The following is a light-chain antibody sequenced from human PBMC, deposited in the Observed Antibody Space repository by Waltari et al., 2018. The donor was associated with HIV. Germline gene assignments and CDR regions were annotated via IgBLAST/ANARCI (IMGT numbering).Light chain of an antibody. CDR1: SSNIGAGYD. V-gene: IGLV1-40*01. J-gene: IGLJ1*01. Sequence: QSVLTQPPSVSGAPGQRVTISCTGSSSNIGAGYDVHWFQQLPGTAPKLLIYADDKRPSGVPDRFSCSKSGTSASLAITGLQAEDEADYYCQSYDSSLSGSFVFGTGTKVTVL. CDR2: ADD. CDR3: QSYDSSLSGSFV.